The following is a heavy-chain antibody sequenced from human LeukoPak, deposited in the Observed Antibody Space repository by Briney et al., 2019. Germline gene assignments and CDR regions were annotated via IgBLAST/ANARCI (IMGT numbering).Heavy chain of an antibody. CDR2: IYYSGST. D-gene: IGHD6-6*01. CDR1: GGFISSSSYY. Sequence: PSETLSLTCTVSGGFISSSSYYWGWIRQPPGKGLEWIGSIYYSGSTYYNPSLKSRVTISVDTSKNQFSLKLSSVTAADTAVYYCASYSSSLGYYMDVWGKGTTVTVSS. CDR3: ASYSSSLGYYMDV. J-gene: IGHJ6*03. V-gene: IGHV4-39*07.